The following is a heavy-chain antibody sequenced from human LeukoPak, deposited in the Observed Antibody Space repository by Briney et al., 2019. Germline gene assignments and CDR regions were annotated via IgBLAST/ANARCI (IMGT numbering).Heavy chain of an antibody. CDR2: LYYSGSN. CDR3: ARDDQLWLQAFDY. Sequence: SETLALTCTVSGGSVSSGSYYASWTRQPPGKGLGWIGYLYYSGSNNCHSSLKSRVTISVDPSKKQFTLLLSSVAAGDAAVYYCARDDQLWLQAFDYWGPGALVTVST. V-gene: IGHV4-61*01. D-gene: IGHD5-18*01. J-gene: IGHJ4*02. CDR1: GGSVSSGSYY.